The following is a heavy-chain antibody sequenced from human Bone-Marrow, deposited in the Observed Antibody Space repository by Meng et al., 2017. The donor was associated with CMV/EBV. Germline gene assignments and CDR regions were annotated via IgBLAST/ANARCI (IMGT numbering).Heavy chain of an antibody. D-gene: IGHD6-25*01. V-gene: IGHV1-69*04. CDR1: GYIFSHYD. Sequence: SVKVSCKASGYIFSHYDMSWVRQAPGQGLEWMGRIIPILGIANYAQKFQGRVTITADTSTSTAYMELNSLRSEDTAVYYCASHPRQRAPYDYWGQGTLVTVSS. CDR2: IIPILGIA. CDR3: ASHPRQRAPYDY. J-gene: IGHJ4*02.